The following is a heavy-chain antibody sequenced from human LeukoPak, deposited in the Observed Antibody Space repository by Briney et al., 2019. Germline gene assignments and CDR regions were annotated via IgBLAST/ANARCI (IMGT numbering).Heavy chain of an antibody. Sequence: ASVKVSCKASGYTFTSYSMHWVRQAPGQGLEWMGIINPSGGSTSYAQKFQGRVTMTRDTSTSTAYMELSSLRSEDTAVKNCARDIKGSRSYYNVPNYYYSGMDVWGQGTTVTVSS. CDR3: ARDIKGSRSYYNVPNYYYSGMDV. CDR2: INPSGGST. V-gene: IGHV1-46*01. CDR1: GYTFTSYS. D-gene: IGHD3-10*01. J-gene: IGHJ6*02.